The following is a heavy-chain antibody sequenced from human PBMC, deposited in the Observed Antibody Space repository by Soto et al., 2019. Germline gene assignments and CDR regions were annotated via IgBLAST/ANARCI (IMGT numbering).Heavy chain of an antibody. CDR2: IYYSGST. Sequence: SETLSLTCTVSGGSISSYYWSWIRQPPGKGLEWIGYIYYSGSTNYNPSLKSRVTISVDTSKNQFSLKLSSVTAADTAVYYCASAGFGELYRYYGMDVWGQGTTVTVSS. V-gene: IGHV4-59*01. D-gene: IGHD3-10*01. CDR3: ASAGFGELYRYYGMDV. J-gene: IGHJ6*02. CDR1: GGSISSYY.